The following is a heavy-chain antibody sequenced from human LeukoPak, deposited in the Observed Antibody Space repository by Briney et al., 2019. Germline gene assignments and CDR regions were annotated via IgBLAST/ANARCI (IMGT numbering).Heavy chain of an antibody. J-gene: IGHJ4*02. CDR3: AGATYYYGSGSYIFDY. D-gene: IGHD3-10*01. CDR1: GGSISSYY. V-gene: IGHV4-4*07. Sequence: SETLTLTCTVSGGSISSYYRNWIRQPAGKGLEWIGRIYTSGSTNYNPSLKSRFTISVDTSKNQLSLKLSSLTAADTAVYYCAGATYYYGSGSYIFDYWGQGTLVTV. CDR2: IYTSGST.